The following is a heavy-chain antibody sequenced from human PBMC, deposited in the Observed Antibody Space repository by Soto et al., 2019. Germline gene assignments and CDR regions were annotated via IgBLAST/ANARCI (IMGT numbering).Heavy chain of an antibody. CDR3: ANSGFPDYYYYYGMDV. V-gene: IGHV3-21*01. J-gene: IGHJ6*02. CDR1: GFTFSSYS. CDR2: ISSSSSYI. Sequence: PVGSLRLSCAASGFTFSSYSMNWVRQAPGKGLEWVSSISSSSSYIYYADSVKGRFTISRDNAKNSLYLQMNSLRAEDTAVYYCANSGFPDYYYYYGMDVWGQGTTVTVSS. D-gene: IGHD2-21*01.